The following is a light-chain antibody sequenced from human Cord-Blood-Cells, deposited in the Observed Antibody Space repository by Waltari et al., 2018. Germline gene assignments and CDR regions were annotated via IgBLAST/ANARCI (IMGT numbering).Light chain of an antibody. Sequence: QAVLTQPSSLSASPGASASLTCTLRSGIHVGTYRIYWYQHKPGSPPQYLLRYKSDSDKQQGSGVPSRFSGSKDASANAGILLISGLQSEDEADYYCMIWHSSAVVFGGGTKLTVL. CDR1: SGIHVGTYR. CDR2: YKSDSDK. CDR3: MIWHSSAVV. V-gene: IGLV5-45*02. J-gene: IGLJ2*01.